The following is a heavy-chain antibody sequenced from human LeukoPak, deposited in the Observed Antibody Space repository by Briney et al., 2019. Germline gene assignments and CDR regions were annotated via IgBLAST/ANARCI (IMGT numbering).Heavy chain of an antibody. Sequence: SQTLSLTCTVSGGSISSGDYYWSWIRQPPGKGLEWIGYIYYSGSTYYNPSLKSRVTISVDTSKNQFSLKLSSVTAAYTAVYYCARVGRYYDSSGYRNHPWGQGALVTVSS. J-gene: IGHJ5*02. CDR1: GGSISSGDYY. CDR3: ARVGRYYDSSGYRNHP. D-gene: IGHD3-22*01. V-gene: IGHV4-30-4*08. CDR2: IYYSGST.